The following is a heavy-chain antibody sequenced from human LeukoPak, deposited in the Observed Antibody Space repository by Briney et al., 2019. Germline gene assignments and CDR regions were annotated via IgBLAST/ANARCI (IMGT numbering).Heavy chain of an antibody. CDR2: ISGSGGST. CDR1: GFTFSSYA. V-gene: IGHV3-23*01. Sequence: GGSLRLSCAASGFTFSSYAMSWVHQAPRKGLEWVSAISGSGGSTYYADSVKGRFTISRDNSKNTLYLQMNSLRAEDTAVYYCARDYFAGPWEPNYFDPWGQGTLVTVSS. D-gene: IGHD1-26*01. J-gene: IGHJ5*02. CDR3: ARDYFAGPWEPNYFDP.